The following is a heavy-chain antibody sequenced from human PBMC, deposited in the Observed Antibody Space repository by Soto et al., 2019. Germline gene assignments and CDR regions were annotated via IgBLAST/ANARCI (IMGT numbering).Heavy chain of an antibody. CDR2: IYYSGST. D-gene: IGHD1-7*01. CDR3: ARLNNWNYSFMDV. CDR1: GSSISSYY. Sequence: SGTLSLTCTVSGSSISSYYWSWIRQPPGKGLEWIGYIYYSGSTNYNPSLKSRVTISVDTSKNQFSLKLSSVTAADTAVYYSARLNNWNYSFMDVWGKGTTDTVSS. V-gene: IGHV4-59*08. J-gene: IGHJ6*04.